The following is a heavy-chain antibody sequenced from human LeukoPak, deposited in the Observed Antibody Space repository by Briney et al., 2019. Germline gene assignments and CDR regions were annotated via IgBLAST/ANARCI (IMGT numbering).Heavy chain of an antibody. D-gene: IGHD5-12*01. CDR2: ISGSGGST. V-gene: IGHV3-23*01. CDR3: AKEDSGYDLGSFDY. J-gene: IGHJ4*02. Sequence: GGSLILSCAASGFTFISYAMSWVRQAPRKGREWVSAISGSGGSTYYADSVKGRFTISRDNSKNTLYLQMNSLRAEDTAVYCCAKEDSGYDLGSFDYWGQGTLVTVSS. CDR1: GFTFISYA.